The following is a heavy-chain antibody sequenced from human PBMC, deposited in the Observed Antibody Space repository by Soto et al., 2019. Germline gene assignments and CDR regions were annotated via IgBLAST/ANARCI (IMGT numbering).Heavy chain of an antibody. V-gene: IGHV1-2*02. J-gene: IGHJ4*02. CDR1: GFSFTRYW. D-gene: IGHD6-6*01. CDR3: ASGSSSYHY. CDR2: ITPNSGGT. Sequence: PGESLKISCEGSGFSFTRYWIAWVGQAPGQGLEWMGWITPNSGGTTYAQTLQGRVTMTRDTSISTAYMELSRLRSDDTAVYYCASGSSSYHYGGQGTLVTVSS.